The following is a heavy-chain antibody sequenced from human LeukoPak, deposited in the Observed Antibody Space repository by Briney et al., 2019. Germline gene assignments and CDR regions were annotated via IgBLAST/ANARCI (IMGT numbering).Heavy chain of an antibody. Sequence: PGGSLRLSCAASGFTVSSNYMSWVRQAPGKGLEWVSVIYSGGSTYYADSVKGRFTISRDNSKNTLYLQMNSLRAEDTAVYYCAKGLITMIVVVTPFDYWGQGTLVTVSS. V-gene: IGHV3-53*01. J-gene: IGHJ4*02. D-gene: IGHD3-22*01. CDR1: GFTVSSNY. CDR3: AKGLITMIVVVTPFDY. CDR2: IYSGGST.